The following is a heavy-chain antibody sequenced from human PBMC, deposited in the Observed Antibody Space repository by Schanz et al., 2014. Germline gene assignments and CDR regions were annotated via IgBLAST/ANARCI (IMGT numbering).Heavy chain of an antibody. CDR3: AKGQLLSYYFDY. Sequence: DVQLVESGGGLVQPGGSLRLSCAASGFTFTGHWMSWVRQAPGKGLEWVANIKQDGSAKNYVDSVKGRFTISRDNPKNSLCLQMNSLRAEDTAVYYCAKGQLLSYYFDYWGQGTLVTVSS. V-gene: IGHV3-7*03. CDR1: GFTFTGHW. D-gene: IGHD2-21*01. J-gene: IGHJ4*02. CDR2: IKQDGSAK.